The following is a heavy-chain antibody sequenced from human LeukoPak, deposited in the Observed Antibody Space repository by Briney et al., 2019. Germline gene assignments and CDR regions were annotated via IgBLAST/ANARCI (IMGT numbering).Heavy chain of an antibody. CDR1: GYAITSGGFS. V-gene: IGHV4-30-2*01. J-gene: IGHJ5*01. Sequence: SETLSLTCTVSGYAITSGGFSWNWIRQPPGKGLEWIGCIYDRGSAYYNPSLKSRFTISVDRPKNQFFLNVTSLTAADTAVYYCARSRQASGLFNSWGQGTLVVVSS. CDR2: IYDRGSA. CDR3: ARSRQASGLFNS. D-gene: IGHD3-10*01.